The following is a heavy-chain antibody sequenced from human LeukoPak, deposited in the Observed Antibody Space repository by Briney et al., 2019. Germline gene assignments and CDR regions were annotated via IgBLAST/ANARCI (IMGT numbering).Heavy chain of an antibody. D-gene: IGHD2-15*01. CDR2: INPNNGDT. Sequence: GASVEVSCKASGFTFTGYYIHWVRQAPGQRLEWMGWINPNNGDTNYAQKFRGRVTMTRDTSISTAYMEMSRLRSDDTAVYYCARGLSGPYYYYYMDVWGKGTSVTVSS. CDR1: GFTFTGYY. J-gene: IGHJ6*03. CDR3: ARGLSGPYYYYYMDV. V-gene: IGHV1-2*02.